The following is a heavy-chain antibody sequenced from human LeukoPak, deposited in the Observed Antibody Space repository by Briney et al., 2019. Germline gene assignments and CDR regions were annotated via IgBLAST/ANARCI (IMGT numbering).Heavy chain of an antibody. CDR3: ARTGRYCSGGSCYSGDY. CDR2: ISAYNGNT. Sequence: ASVKVSCKASGYTFTSYGISWVRQAPGQGLEWMGWISAYNGNTNYAQKLQGRVTMTTDTSTSTAHMELRSLRSDDTAVYYCARTGRYCSGGSCYSGDYWGQGTLVTVSS. V-gene: IGHV1-18*01. D-gene: IGHD2-15*01. CDR1: GYTFTSYG. J-gene: IGHJ4*02.